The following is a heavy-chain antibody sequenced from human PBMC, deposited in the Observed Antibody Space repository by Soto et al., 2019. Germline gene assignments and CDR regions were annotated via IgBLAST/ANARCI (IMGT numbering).Heavy chain of an antibody. CDR3: ARDSTNPGMDV. Sequence: SETLSLTCTVSGGSISSGGYYWSWIRQPPGKGLEWIGYIYYSGSTYYNPSLKSRVTISVDTSKNQFSLKLSSVTAADTAVYYCARDSTNPGMDVWGQGTTVTVSS. CDR2: IYYSGST. V-gene: IGHV4-30-4*01. CDR1: GGSISSGGYY. J-gene: IGHJ6*02.